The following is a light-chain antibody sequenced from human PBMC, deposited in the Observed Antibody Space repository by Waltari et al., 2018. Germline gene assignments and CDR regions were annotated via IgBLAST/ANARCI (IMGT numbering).Light chain of an antibody. Sequence: DIVMTQSPDSLAVSLGERAPINCKSSQSVLYSSNNKSYLAWYQHRPGQPPKLLIYWASTRESGVPDRFSGSGSGTDFTLTISSLQAEDVAVYYCQQYYSTPRTFGQGTKVEIK. V-gene: IGKV4-1*01. CDR2: WAS. CDR3: QQYYSTPRT. CDR1: QSVLYSSNNKSY. J-gene: IGKJ1*01.